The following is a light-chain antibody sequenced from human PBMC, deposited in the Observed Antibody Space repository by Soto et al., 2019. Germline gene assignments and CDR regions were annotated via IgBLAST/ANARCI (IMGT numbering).Light chain of an antibody. J-gene: IGKJ3*01. Sequence: IQLTQSPSSLSASVGDRVTITCRASQSIINYLAWYQQKPGKAPKLLIYGASTLQSGVPSRFGGSGSGTDFTITVSSLQPEDFATYYCQQLFIYPPTFGPGTKVDIK. CDR3: QQLFIYPPT. V-gene: IGKV1-9*01. CDR2: GAS. CDR1: QSIINY.